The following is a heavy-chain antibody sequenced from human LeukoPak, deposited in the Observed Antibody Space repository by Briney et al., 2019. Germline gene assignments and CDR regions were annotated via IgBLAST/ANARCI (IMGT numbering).Heavy chain of an antibody. Sequence: PSETLSLTCTVSGGSIGSYYWSWIRQPAGKGLEWIGRIYTSGSTNYNPSLKSRVTISVDKSKNQFSLKLSSVTAADTAVYYCARDFPGYSSGWPSWFDYWGQGTLVTVSS. D-gene: IGHD6-19*01. CDR1: GGSIGSYY. V-gene: IGHV4-4*07. CDR2: IYTSGST. J-gene: IGHJ4*02. CDR3: ARDFPGYSSGWPSWFDY.